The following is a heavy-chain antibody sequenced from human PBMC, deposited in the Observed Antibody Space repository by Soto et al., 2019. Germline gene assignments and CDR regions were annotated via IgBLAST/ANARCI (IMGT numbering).Heavy chain of an antibody. CDR1: GFPFRSYA. D-gene: IGHD3-9*01. CDR2: ISGSGEIT. Sequence: EVQLLESGGGLFRPGGSLRLSCAASGFPFRSYAMGWVRQAPGKGLEWISVISGSGEITLYTDSVKGRFTISRDFSNNTLSLQMNSLRADDTAIYYCGKARYLLVDQPLYFESWGQGTLVTVSS. J-gene: IGHJ4*02. V-gene: IGHV3-23*01. CDR3: GKARYLLVDQPLYFES.